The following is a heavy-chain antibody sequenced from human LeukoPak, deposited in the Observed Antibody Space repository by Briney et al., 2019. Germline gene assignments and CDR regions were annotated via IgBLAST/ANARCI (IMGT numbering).Heavy chain of an antibody. V-gene: IGHV3-30*04. CDR1: GFTFSSYA. CDR2: ISYDGSNK. J-gene: IGHJ4*02. CDR3: AKTMAVLRG. Sequence: GGSLRLSCAASGFTFSSYAMHWVRQAPGKGLEWVAVISYDGSNKYYADSVKGRFTISRDNSKNTLYLQMNSLRAEDTAVYYCAKTMAVLRGWGQGTLVTVSS. D-gene: IGHD5-24*01.